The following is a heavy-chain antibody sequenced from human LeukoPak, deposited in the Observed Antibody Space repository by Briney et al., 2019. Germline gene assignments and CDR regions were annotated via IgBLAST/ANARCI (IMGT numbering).Heavy chain of an antibody. CDR1: GFMFTNYA. Sequence: GGSLRLSCAASGFMFTNYAMNWVRQAPGKGVEWVSYISSGGSTIYYADSVKGRFTISRNSAKNSLYLQMNSLRAEDTAMYYCARGAGYNYPYYFDYWGQGTLVTVSS. V-gene: IGHV3-48*01. CDR3: ARGAGYNYPYYFDY. J-gene: IGHJ4*02. D-gene: IGHD5-24*01. CDR2: ISSGGSTI.